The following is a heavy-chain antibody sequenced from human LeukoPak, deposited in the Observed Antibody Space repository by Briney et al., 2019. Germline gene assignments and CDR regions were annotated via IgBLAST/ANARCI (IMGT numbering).Heavy chain of an antibody. V-gene: IGHV1-8*01. D-gene: IGHD6-6*01. CDR3: ARGMWQGQLVDY. CDR2: MNPNSGNT. J-gene: IGHJ4*02. Sequence: ASVEVFCKASGYTFTRYDINWVRQATGQGLEWMGWMNPNSGNTGYAQKFQGRVTMTMNTSISTAYMELSSLRSEDTAVYYCARGMWQGQLVDYWGQGTLVTVSS. CDR1: GYTFTRYD.